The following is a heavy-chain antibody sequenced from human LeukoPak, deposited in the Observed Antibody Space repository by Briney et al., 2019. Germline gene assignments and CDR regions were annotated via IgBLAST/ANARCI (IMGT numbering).Heavy chain of an antibody. D-gene: IGHD3-3*01. J-gene: IGHJ4*02. V-gene: IGHV4-39*07. CDR3: ARGHPLDYFWSGYYSSFDY. CDR2: IYYSGST. CDR1: AGSTSSSSYY. Sequence: SETLSLTCTVSAGSTSSSSYYWGRIRQPPGKGLEGIGRIYYSGSTYYNPSLKSRVTMSVDTSKNQFSLKLSSVNAADTAVYYCARGHPLDYFWSGYYSSFDYWGQGTLVTVSS.